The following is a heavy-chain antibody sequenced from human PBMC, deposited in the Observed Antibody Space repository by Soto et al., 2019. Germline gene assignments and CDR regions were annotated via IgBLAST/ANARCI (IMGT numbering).Heavy chain of an antibody. J-gene: IGHJ4*02. CDR3: ARERIQHWLQCFGN. CDR1: AFTIGDYG. CDR2: IRSRDYGGTT. D-gene: IGHD5-18*01. V-gene: IGHV3-49*04. Sequence: SLRLSCTSSAFTIGDYGLSWVHQAPGKGLEWGGLIRSRDYGGTTEYAAAVEGRFTISREDSKSTAYLKMNSLRTEATAVYYSARERIQHWLQCFGNWGQGALVTVFS.